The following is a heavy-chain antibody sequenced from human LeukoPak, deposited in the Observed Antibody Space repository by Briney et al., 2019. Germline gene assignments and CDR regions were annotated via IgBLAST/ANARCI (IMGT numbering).Heavy chain of an antibody. CDR1: GYTFTGYY. V-gene: IGHV1-2*02. CDR3: ARSARWRYGPGFVGNY. D-gene: IGHD2-21*01. J-gene: IGHJ4*02. CDR2: INPNSGGT. Sequence: ASVKVSCKASGYTFTGYYMHWVRQAPGQGLEGRGWINPNSGGTNYAQKLQGRVTMARDTSISTAYMELSRLRSDDTAVYYCARSARWRYGPGFVGNYWGQGTLVTVSS.